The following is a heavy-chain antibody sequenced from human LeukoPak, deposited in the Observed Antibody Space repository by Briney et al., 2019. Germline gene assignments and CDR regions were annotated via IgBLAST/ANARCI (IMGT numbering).Heavy chain of an antibody. V-gene: IGHV4-59*01. CDR3: AGLDSGSSNY. J-gene: IGHJ4*02. CDR2: IYYTGST. CDR1: GGSFSGYY. Sequence: SETLSLTCAVYGGSFSGYYWSWIRQPPGKGLEWIGYIYYTGSTNYSPSLKSRVVISVDTSKNQFSLKLSSVTAADTAVYYCAGLDSGSSNYWGQGTLVTVSS. D-gene: IGHD1-26*01.